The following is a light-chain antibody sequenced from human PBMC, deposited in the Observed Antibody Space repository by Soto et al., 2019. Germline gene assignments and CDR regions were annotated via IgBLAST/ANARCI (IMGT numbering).Light chain of an antibody. V-gene: IGKV3-11*01. CDR2: DAS. Sequence: EIVLIQAPATLSLSPGERATLSCRASQSVSSYLAWHQQKPGQAPRLLIYDASNRATGIPARFSGSGSGTDFTLTISSLEPEDFAVYYCQQRSSWPITFGQGTRLEI. CDR3: QQRSSWPIT. J-gene: IGKJ5*01. CDR1: QSVSSY.